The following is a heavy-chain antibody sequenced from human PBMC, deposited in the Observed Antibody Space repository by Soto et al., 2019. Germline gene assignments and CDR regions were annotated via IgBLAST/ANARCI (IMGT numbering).Heavy chain of an antibody. V-gene: IGHV1-69*02. CDR2: IFPLTDIP. J-gene: IGHJ4*02. Sequence: QVQLVQSGTEVKKPGSSVKVSCKASGGTFRNYPINWVRQAPGQGLAWMGSIFPLTDIPDYAQNFQARLTISADKSTSTAYMEMSSLTSDDTAMYFCARGPLVVLHQFESWGQGTLVTVSS. CDR1: GGTFRNYP. D-gene: IGHD2-2*01. CDR3: ARGPLVVLHQFES.